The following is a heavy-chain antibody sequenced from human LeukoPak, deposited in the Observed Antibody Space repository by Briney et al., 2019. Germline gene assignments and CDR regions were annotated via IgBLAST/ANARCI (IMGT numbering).Heavy chain of an antibody. CDR1: GYTFTSYY. J-gene: IGHJ4*02. CDR3: ARTTYDFWSGYPSY. Sequence: ASVKVSCKASGYTFTSYYMHWVRQAPGQGLEWMGIINPSGGSTSYAQKFQGRVTMTRDTSISTAYMELSRLRSDDTAVYYCARTTYDFWSGYPSYWGQGTLVTVSS. D-gene: IGHD3-3*01. V-gene: IGHV1-46*01. CDR2: INPSGGST.